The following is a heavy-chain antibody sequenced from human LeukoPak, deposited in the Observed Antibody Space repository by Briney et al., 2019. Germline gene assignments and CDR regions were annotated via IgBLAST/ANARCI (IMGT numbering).Heavy chain of an antibody. Sequence: GGSLRLSCAASGFTFSDYYMSWIHQAPGKGLEWVSYISSSGSTIYYADSVKGRFTISRDSAKNSLYLQMNSLRAEDTAVYYCARVYYGSGNWFDPWGQGTLVTVSS. CDR2: ISSSGSTI. J-gene: IGHJ5*02. D-gene: IGHD3-10*01. CDR3: ARVYYGSGNWFDP. V-gene: IGHV3-11*01. CDR1: GFTFSDYY.